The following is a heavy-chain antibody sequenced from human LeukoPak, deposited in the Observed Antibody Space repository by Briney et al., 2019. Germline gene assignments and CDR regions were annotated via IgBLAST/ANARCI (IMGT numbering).Heavy chain of an antibody. CDR2: STGSGGST. CDR1: GLTVSTYA. V-gene: IGHV3-23*01. Sequence: PGGSLRLSCAASGLTVSTYAMSWVRQAPGKGLEWVSASTGSGGSTYYADSVKGRFTISRDNSKNTLYLQMNSLRAEDTAVYYCAKDQGDYSSGWSIFDYWGQGSLVTVSS. J-gene: IGHJ4*02. D-gene: IGHD6-19*01. CDR3: AKDQGDYSSGWSIFDY.